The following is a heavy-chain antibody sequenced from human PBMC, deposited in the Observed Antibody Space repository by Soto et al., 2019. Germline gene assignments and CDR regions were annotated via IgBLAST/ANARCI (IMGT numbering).Heavy chain of an antibody. D-gene: IGHD4-17*01. CDR3: ARGEIYGDYRGVGRLFDY. V-gene: IGHV4-39*01. Sequence: QLQLQESGPGLVKPSETLSLTCTVSGGSISSSSYYWGWIRQPPGKGLEWIGSIYYSGSTYYNPSLKSRVTISVDTSKNQFSLKLSSVTAADTAVYYCARGEIYGDYRGVGRLFDYWGQGTLVTVSS. CDR2: IYYSGST. J-gene: IGHJ4*02. CDR1: GGSISSSSYY.